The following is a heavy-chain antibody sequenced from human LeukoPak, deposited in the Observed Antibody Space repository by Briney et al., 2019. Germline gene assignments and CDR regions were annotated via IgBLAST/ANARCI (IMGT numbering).Heavy chain of an antibody. V-gene: IGHV1-2*02. CDR1: GYTFTGYY. CDR3: ASQRVWFGDTRGYFDY. D-gene: IGHD3-10*01. Sequence: ASVKVSCKASGYTFTGYYMHWVRQAPGQGLEWMGWINPNSGGTNYAQKFQGRVTMTRDTSICTAYMELSRLRSDDTAVYYCASQRVWFGDTRGYFDYWGQGTLVTVSS. CDR2: INPNSGGT. J-gene: IGHJ4*02.